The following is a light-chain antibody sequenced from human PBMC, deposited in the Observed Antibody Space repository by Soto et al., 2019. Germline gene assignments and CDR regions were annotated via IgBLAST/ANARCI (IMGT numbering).Light chain of an antibody. J-gene: IGKJ2*02. CDR2: DEY. V-gene: IGKV3D-11*02. Sequence: EVLLTQSPDTMSLVSGNTDTLSGRASQSVDRYVAWYQQKVGQATSIIIYDEYSRATGVGDRFTGSGSATDFSLTITSIEPEDFAVYYCKPRGKWHSTFG. CDR3: KPRGKWHST. CDR1: QSVDRY.